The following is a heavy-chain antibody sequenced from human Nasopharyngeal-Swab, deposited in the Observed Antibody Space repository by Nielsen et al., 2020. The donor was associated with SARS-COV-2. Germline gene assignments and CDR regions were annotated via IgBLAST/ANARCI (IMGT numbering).Heavy chain of an antibody. Sequence: SETLSLTCAVYGGSFSGYYWSWIRQPPGKGLEWIGEINHSGSTNYNPSLKSRVTISVDTSKNQFSLKLSSVTAADTAVYYCARGGGAVADGFDYWGQGTLVTVSS. J-gene: IGHJ4*02. CDR3: ARGGGAVADGFDY. V-gene: IGHV4-34*01. CDR2: INHSGST. D-gene: IGHD6-19*01. CDR1: GGSFSGYY.